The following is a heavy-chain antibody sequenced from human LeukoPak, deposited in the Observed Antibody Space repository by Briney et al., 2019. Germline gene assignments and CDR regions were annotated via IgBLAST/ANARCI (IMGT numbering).Heavy chain of an antibody. J-gene: IGHJ6*02. CDR3: ARFGVVTKSYYYGMDV. CDR1: GYSFTSYW. V-gene: IGHV5-51*01. Sequence: GESLKISCKGSGYSFTSYWSGWVRQMPGKGLEWMGIIYPGDSDTRYSPSFQGQVTISADKSISTAYLQWSSLKASDTAMSFCARFGVVTKSYYYGMDVWGQGTTVTVSS. CDR2: IYPGDSDT. D-gene: IGHD3-3*01.